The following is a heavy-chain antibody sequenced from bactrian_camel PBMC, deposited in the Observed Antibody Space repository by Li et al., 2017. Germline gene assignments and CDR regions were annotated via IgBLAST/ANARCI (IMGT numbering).Heavy chain of an antibody. CDR3: AASVGGQYCSAPYLIRAQEKGTAY. CDR2: IDFSGSQ. V-gene: IGHV3S55*01. D-gene: IGHD2*01. CDR1: GYTYGTYC. Sequence: QLVESGGGSVQAGGSLRLSCAASGYTYGTYCMGWFRQPPGEEREGVGFIDFSGSQSSIELAKGRFTISKDNAKNTLYLQMNSLKPEDTAMYYCAASVGGQYCSAPYLIRAQEKGTAYRGQGTQVTVS. J-gene: IGHJ4*01.